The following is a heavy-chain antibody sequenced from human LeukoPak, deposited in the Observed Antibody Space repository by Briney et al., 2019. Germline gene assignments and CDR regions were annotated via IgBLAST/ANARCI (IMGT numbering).Heavy chain of an antibody. CDR3: ARRAEDYGDYGLDY. CDR2: IYRSGST. J-gene: IGHJ4*02. Sequence: PSETLSLTCAVSGYSVSSGYYWGWIRQPPGKGLEWIGSIYRSGSTYYNPSLKSRVTISVDTSKNQFSLKLSSVTAADTAVYYCARRAEDYGDYGLDYWGQGTLVTVSS. V-gene: IGHV4-38-2*01. D-gene: IGHD4-17*01. CDR1: GYSVSSGYY.